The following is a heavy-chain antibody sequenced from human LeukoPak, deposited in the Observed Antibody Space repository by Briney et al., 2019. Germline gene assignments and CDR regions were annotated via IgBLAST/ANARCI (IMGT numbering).Heavy chain of an antibody. CDR2: IIPIFGTA. V-gene: IGHV1-69*05. Sequence: SVKVSCKASGGTFSSYAISWVRQAPGQGLEWMGRIIPIFGTANYAQKFQGRVTITTDESTSTAYMELSSLRSEDTAVYFCAREAARRISMDYWGQGTLVTVSS. D-gene: IGHD6-6*01. J-gene: IGHJ4*02. CDR1: GGTFSSYA. CDR3: AREAARRISMDY.